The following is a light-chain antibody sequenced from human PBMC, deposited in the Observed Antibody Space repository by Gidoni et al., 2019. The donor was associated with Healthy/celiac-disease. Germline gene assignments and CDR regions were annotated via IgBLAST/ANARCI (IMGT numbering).Light chain of an antibody. CDR3: ETWDSNTPV. J-gene: IGLJ3*02. Sequence: QPVLTQSSSASASLGSSVKLTCTLSSGHSSYIIAWHQQQPGKAPRYLMKREGSGSYNKGSGVPDRFSGSSSGADRYLTISNLQSEDEADYYCETWDSNTPVFGGGTKLTVL. CDR1: SGHSSYI. CDR2: REGSGSY. V-gene: IGLV4-60*03.